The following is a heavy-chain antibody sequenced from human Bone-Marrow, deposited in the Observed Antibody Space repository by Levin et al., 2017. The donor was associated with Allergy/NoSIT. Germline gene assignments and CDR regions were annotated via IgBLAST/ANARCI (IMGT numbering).Heavy chain of an antibody. V-gene: IGHV3-49*04. CDR1: GFTFGDYG. CDR2: IRSKPQGGTT. D-gene: IGHD3-3*01. CDR3: TRDRSYDSWNSYYRIDY. J-gene: IGHJ4*02. Sequence: QTGESLKISCLASGFTFGDYGMSWVRQAAGKGLEWLGFIRSKPQGGTTEYAASVKGRFTISRDDSNSIAYLQMNSLKTEDTAVYYCTRDRSYDSWNSYYRIDYWGQGTLVTVSS.